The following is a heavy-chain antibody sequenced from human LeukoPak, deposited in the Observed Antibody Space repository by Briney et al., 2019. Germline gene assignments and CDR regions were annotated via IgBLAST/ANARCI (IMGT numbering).Heavy chain of an antibody. V-gene: IGHV1-24*01. CDR1: GYALTELS. D-gene: IGHD6-13*01. CDR3: ATQGGVRIAAAGTWVY. Sequence: ASVKVSCKVSGYALTELSMHWVRQAPGKGLEWMGGFDPEDGETIYAQKFQGRVTMTEDTSTDTAYMELSSLRSEDTAVYYCATQGGVRIAAAGTWVYWGQGTLVTVSS. CDR2: FDPEDGET. J-gene: IGHJ4*02.